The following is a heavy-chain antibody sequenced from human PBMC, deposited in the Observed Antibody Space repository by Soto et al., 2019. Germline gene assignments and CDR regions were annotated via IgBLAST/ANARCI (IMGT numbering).Heavy chain of an antibody. J-gene: IGHJ5*02. Sequence: GASGKVSSKASGYTFTSNGISWVRQAPGQGLEWMGWISAYNGNTNYAQKLQGRVTMTTDTSTSTAYMELSSLRSDDTAVFYCARVGGYSGYDGWWFDPWGQGTLVTVSS. CDR3: ARVGGYSGYDGWWFDP. CDR1: GYTFTSNG. D-gene: IGHD5-12*01. V-gene: IGHV1-18*04. CDR2: ISAYNGNT.